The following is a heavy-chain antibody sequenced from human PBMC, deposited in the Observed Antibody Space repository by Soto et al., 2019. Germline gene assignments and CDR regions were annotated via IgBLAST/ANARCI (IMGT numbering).Heavy chain of an antibody. CDR1: GFSFGSYA. Sequence: GGSLRLSCAASGFSFGSYAFSWVRQAPGKGLEWVSTISGSGGKTFYADSVKGRFSISRDTSQSTLYLQMNSLRADDTAMYYCARWSYLDYWGQGTRVTVSS. D-gene: IGHD3-3*01. J-gene: IGHJ4*02. V-gene: IGHV3-23*01. CDR3: ARWSYLDY. CDR2: ISGSGGKT.